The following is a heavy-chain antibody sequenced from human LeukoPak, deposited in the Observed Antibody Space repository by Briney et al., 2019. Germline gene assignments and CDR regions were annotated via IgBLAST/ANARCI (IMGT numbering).Heavy chain of an antibody. CDR3: ARVPRLAAAGTGWFDP. Sequence: ASVNVSCKASVCTFISYAISWVRQARGQGLEGMGGIIPIFGTANYAQKFQGRVTITADESTSTAYMELSSLRSEDTAVYYCARVPRLAAAGTGWFDPWGQGTLVTVSS. CDR2: IIPIFGTA. J-gene: IGHJ5*02. D-gene: IGHD6-13*01. V-gene: IGHV1-69*01. CDR1: VCTFISYA.